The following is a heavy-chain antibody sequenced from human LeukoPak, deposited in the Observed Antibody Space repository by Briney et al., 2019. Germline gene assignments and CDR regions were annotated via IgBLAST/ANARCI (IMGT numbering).Heavy chain of an antibody. CDR3: ARQLDVDTAMATDY. J-gene: IGHJ4*02. V-gene: IGHV5-51*01. CDR2: IYPTNSEI. CDR1: GYSFTSYW. D-gene: IGHD5-18*01. Sequence: GESLEISCKGSGYSFTSYWIGWVRQMPGKGLEWMGIIYPTNSEIRYSPSFQGQVTISADKSISTAYLQWSRRKASSPAMYYCARQLDVDTAMATDYWGQGTLVTVSS.